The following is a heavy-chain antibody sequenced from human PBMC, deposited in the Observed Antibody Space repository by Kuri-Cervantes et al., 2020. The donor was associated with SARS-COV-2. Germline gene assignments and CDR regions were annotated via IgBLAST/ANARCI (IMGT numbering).Heavy chain of an antibody. Sequence: ASVKVSCKASGYTFTGYYMHWVRQAPGQGLEWMGWINPNSGGTNYAQKFQGWVTMTRDTSISTVYMELSRLRSDDTAVYYCARSTPFQRPVVISQGGAFDIWGQGTMVTVSS. J-gene: IGHJ3*02. D-gene: IGHD3-22*01. CDR3: ARSTPFQRPVVISQGGAFDI. CDR2: INPNSGGT. V-gene: IGHV1-2*04. CDR1: GYTFTGYY.